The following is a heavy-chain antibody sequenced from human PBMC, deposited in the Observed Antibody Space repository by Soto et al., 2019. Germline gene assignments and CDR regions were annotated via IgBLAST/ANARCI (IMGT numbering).Heavy chain of an antibody. D-gene: IGHD3-22*01. CDR2: ISFEGSNK. CDR3: AKSRYSDSSGDFYDY. J-gene: IGHJ4*02. Sequence: QVQLVESGGGVVQPGTSLTLSCAASGFNFSEYAMHWVRQAPGKGLEWLAIISFEGSNKYSADSVKGRFTISRDNSNNTLFLQMNSLRAEDTAVYYCAKSRYSDSSGDFYDYWGQGTLVTVSS. V-gene: IGHV3-30*18. CDR1: GFNFSEYA.